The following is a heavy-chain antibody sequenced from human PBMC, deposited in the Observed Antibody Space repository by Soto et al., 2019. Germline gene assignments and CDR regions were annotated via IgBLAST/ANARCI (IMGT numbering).Heavy chain of an antibody. V-gene: IGHV3-23*01. CDR2: IGGSGGST. CDR1: GFTFSRFA. J-gene: IGHJ4*02. Sequence: PEGSLRLSCSASGFTFSRFAMHWLRQAPGEGQGLRRGLEWVSTIGGSGGSTYYADSVKGRFTISRDNSKNTLYLQMNSLRAEDAAIYYCAKDTRNTISHVDYWGRGTLVTVSS. CDR3: AKDTRNTISHVDY. D-gene: IGHD1-1*01.